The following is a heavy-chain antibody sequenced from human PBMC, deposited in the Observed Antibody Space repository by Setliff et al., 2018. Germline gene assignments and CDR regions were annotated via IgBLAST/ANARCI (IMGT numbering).Heavy chain of an antibody. CDR1: GDSISRAKYY. J-gene: IGHJ4*01. CDR3: ANGWRNFDY. Sequence: ETLSLTCTVSGDSISRAKYYWTWIRQSPGKGLEWIGFVYSNGNKDYNPSLKSRVAFSVDTSQNHVSLKLSSVTPADTAVYFCANGWRNFDYWGQGILVTVSS. V-gene: IGHV4-61*03. D-gene: IGHD6-19*01. CDR2: VYSNGNK.